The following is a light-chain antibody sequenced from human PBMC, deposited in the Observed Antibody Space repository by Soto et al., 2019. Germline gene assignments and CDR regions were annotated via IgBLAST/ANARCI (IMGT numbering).Light chain of an antibody. J-gene: IGLJ2*01. CDR3: AGWDDSLNGPV. Sequence: QSVLTQPPSASGTPGQRVTISCSASSSNIGRNTVNWYQQLPGTAPKLLIYSNNQRPSGVPDRFSGSKSGTSGSLAISGLQSEDEADYYCAGWDDSLNGPVFGGGTKLTVL. CDR2: SNN. CDR1: SSNIGRNT. V-gene: IGLV1-44*01.